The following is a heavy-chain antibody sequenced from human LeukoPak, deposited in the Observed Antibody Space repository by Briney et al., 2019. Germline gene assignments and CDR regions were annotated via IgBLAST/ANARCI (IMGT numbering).Heavy chain of an antibody. CDR1: GGSISGYY. CDR2: IYYSGST. CDR3: ARHGNYYDSSGYNYYFDY. Sequence: SETLSLTCTVSGGSISGYYWSWIRQPPGKGLEWIGYIYYSGSTKYNPSLKSRVTISVDTSKNHFSLKLSSVTAADTAVYYCARHGNYYDSSGYNYYFDYWGQGTLGTVSS. D-gene: IGHD3-22*01. J-gene: IGHJ4*02. V-gene: IGHV4-59*08.